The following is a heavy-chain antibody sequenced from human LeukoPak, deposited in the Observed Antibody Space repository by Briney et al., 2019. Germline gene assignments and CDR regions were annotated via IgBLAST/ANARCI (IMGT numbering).Heavy chain of an antibody. CDR3: ARRGSRRLNWFDP. D-gene: IGHD2-2*01. CDR2: IYYSGST. Sequence: SETLSLTCTVSGGSISSYYWSWIRQTPGKGLEWIGYIYYSGSTNYNPSLKSRVTISVDTSKNQFSLKLSSVTAADTAVYYCARRGSRRLNWFDPWGQGTLVTVSS. CDR1: GGSISSYY. J-gene: IGHJ5*02. V-gene: IGHV4-59*01.